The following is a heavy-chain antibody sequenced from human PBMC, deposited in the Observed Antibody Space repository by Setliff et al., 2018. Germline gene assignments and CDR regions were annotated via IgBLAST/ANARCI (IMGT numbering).Heavy chain of an antibody. V-gene: IGHV3-23*01. CDR3: AKDKGSYGSESGGMDV. Sequence: GGSLRLSCAASGFTFSSHAMSWVRQAPGKGLEWVSGISGSGGSTYYRDSVTGRFGISRDNSKNTLYLQMNSLRAEDTALYYCAKDKGSYGSESGGMDVWGKGTTVT. CDR1: GFTFSSHA. J-gene: IGHJ6*03. D-gene: IGHD3-10*01. CDR2: ISGSGGST.